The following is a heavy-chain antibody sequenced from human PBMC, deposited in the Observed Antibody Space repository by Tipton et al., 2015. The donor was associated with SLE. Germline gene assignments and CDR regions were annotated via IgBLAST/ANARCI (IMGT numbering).Heavy chain of an antibody. D-gene: IGHD3-22*01. V-gene: IGHV3-9*01. J-gene: IGHJ4*02. CDR3: ARGGPDSSGDDY. CDR1: GFTFDDYA. Sequence: SLRLSCAASGFTFDDYAMHWVRQAPGKGLEWVSGISWNSGSIGYADSVKGRFTISRDNAKNSLYLQMNSLRAEDTALYYCARGGPDSSGDDYWGQGTLVTVSS. CDR2: ISWNSGSI.